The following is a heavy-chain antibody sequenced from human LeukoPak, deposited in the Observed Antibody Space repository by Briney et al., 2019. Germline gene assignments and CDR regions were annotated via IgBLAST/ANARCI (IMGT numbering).Heavy chain of an antibody. J-gene: IGHJ5*02. V-gene: IGHV4-39*07. CDR1: GGSISSSSYY. CDR2: IYYSGST. D-gene: IGHD3-3*01. CDR3: ARDGGAIFGTTEKRQTQGGWFDP. Sequence: SETLPLTCTVSGGSISSSSYYWGWIRQPPGKGLEWIGSIYYSGSTYYNPSLKSRVTISVDTSKNQFSLKLSSVTAADTAVYYCARDGGAIFGTTEKRQTQGGWFDPWGQGTLVTVSS.